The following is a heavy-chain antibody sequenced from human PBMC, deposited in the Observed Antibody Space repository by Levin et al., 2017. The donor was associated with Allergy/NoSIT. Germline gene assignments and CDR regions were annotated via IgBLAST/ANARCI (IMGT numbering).Heavy chain of an antibody. J-gene: IGHJ3*01. CDR2: MRSKTNSYAT. V-gene: IGHV3-73*01. CDR3: TSLIAAAGTVGSAFDR. D-gene: IGHD6-13*01. Sequence: GESLKISCAASGFTFSDFAIHWVRQASARGLEWVGRMRSKTNSYATAYAASVKGRFTISRDESKNTAYLQMNSLQTEDTAVYYCTSLIAAAGTVGSAFDRWGQGTTVTVSS. CDR1: GFTFSDFA.